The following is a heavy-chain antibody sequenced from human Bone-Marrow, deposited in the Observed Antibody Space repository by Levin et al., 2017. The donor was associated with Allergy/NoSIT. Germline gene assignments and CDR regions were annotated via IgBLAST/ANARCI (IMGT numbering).Heavy chain of an antibody. J-gene: IGHJ3*01. Sequence: LSLTCAASGFPFRDYYMSWIRPAPGKGLEWISYISVSSSTEYYADSVEGRFTISRDDARDSLYLQMNSLRAEDTAVYYCASHILTGTTADAFGVWGQGTLVTVSS. CDR3: ASHILTGTTADAFGV. CDR2: ISVSSSTE. V-gene: IGHV3-11*01. CDR1: GFPFRDYY. D-gene: IGHD1-20*01.